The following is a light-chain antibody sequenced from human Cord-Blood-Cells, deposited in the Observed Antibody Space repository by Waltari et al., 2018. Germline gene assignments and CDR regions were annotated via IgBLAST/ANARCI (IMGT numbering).Light chain of an antibody. J-gene: IGLJ3*02. CDR2: GKN. CDR1: SLRSYY. CDR3: NSRDSSGNRV. Sequence: SSELTQDPAVSVALGQTVRITCQGDSLRSYYASWYQQKPGQAPVLVIYGKNNRPSGLPDRFSGSSSGNTASLTIAGAQAEDEADYYCNSRDSSGNRVFGGGTKLTVL. V-gene: IGLV3-19*01.